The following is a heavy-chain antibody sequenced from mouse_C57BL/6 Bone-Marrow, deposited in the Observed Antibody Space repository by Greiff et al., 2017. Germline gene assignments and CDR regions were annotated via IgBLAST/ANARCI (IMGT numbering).Heavy chain of an antibody. V-gene: IGHV1-69*01. Sequence: VQLQQPGAELVMPGASVKLSCKASGYTFTSYWMHWVKQRPGQGLEWIGEIDPSDSYTNYNQKFKGKSTLTVDKSASTAYMQLSSLTSEDSAVYYWNWEYFDYWGQGTTLTVSS. J-gene: IGHJ2*01. D-gene: IGHD4-1*01. CDR2: IDPSDSYT. CDR1: GYTFTSYW. CDR3: NWEYFDY.